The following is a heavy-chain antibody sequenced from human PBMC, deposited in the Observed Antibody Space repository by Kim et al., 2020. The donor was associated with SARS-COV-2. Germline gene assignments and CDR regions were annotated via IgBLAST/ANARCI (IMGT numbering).Heavy chain of an antibody. CDR2: ISSSGSTI. D-gene: IGHD3-9*01. V-gene: IGHV3-11*04. Sequence: GGSLRLSCAASGFTFSDYYMSWIRQAPGKGLEWVSYISSSGSTIYYADSVKGRFTISRDNAKNSLYLQMNSLRAEDTAVYYCARDKAGYYDILTGDGSYWYFDLWGRGTLVTVSS. J-gene: IGHJ2*01. CDR3: ARDKAGYYDILTGDGSYWYFDL. CDR1: GFTFSDYY.